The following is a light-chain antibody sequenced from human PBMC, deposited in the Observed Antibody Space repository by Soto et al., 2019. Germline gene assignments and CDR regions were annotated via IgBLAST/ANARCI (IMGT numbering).Light chain of an antibody. CDR2: GAS. CDR1: QSVSSSY. V-gene: IGKV3-20*01. J-gene: IGKJ3*01. CDR3: QPYGNSPFT. Sequence: EIVLTQSPGTLSLSPGERATLSCRASQSVSSSYLAWYQQKPGQAPRLLIYGASSRATGIPDRFSGSGSGTDFTLTISRLELEDFAVYYCQPYGNSPFTFGPGTKVDIK.